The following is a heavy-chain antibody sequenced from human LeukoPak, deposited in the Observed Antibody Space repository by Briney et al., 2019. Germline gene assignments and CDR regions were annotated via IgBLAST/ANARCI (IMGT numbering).Heavy chain of an antibody. CDR3: AKHPHFTQPRLYYSNYMSSPPINYYYYYGMDV. Sequence: QPGGSLRLSCAASGFTFSSYAMGWVRQAPGKGLEWVSAISGSGGSTYYADSVKGRFTISRDNSKNTLYLQMNSLRTEDTAVYYCAKHPHFTQPRLYYSNYMSSPPINYYYYYGMDVWGQGTTATVSS. J-gene: IGHJ6*02. CDR1: GFTFSSYA. CDR2: ISGSGGST. D-gene: IGHD4-4*01. V-gene: IGHV3-23*01.